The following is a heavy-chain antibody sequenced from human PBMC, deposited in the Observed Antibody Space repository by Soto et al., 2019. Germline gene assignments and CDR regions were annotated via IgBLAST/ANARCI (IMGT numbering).Heavy chain of an antibody. CDR2: TYYRSRWYN. CDR1: GGSVSSNSGA. V-gene: IGHV6-1*01. CDR3: AGTTSHQWYYMDV. Sequence: TQTLSITEASSGGSVSSNSGAWNWKRMSPSRGLEWLARTYYRSRWYNDYAVSVRSRITVNPDTSKNQFSLQLTSVTPEDTAVYYCAGTTSHQWYYMDVWGKGTTVTVS. D-gene: IGHD1-7*01. J-gene: IGHJ6*03.